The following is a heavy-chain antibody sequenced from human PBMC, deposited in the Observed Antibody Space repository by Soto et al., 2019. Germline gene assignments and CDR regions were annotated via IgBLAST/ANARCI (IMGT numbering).Heavy chain of an antibody. V-gene: IGHV5-51*01. J-gene: IGHJ6*03. CDR1: GYSFTSYW. D-gene: IGHD3-9*01. CDR3: ARLRNRRPISGSYYYMVF. Sequence: GESLKISCKGSGYSFTSYWIGWVRQMPGKGLEWMGIIYPSDSDTRYSPSFQGQVTISADKSISTAYLQWSSLKASDTAMYYCARLRNRRPISGSYYYMVFSGKGTMVTLSS. CDR2: IYPSDSDT.